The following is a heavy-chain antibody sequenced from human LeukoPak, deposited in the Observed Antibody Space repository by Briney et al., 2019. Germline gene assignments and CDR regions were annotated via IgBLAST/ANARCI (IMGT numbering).Heavy chain of an antibody. CDR2: IKQDGSEK. D-gene: IGHD5-12*01. Sequence: PGGSLRLSCAASGFTFSSYWMSWVRQAPGRGLEWVANIKQDGSEKYYVDSVKGRFTISRDNAKNSLYLQMNSLRAEDTAVYYCARVKGEGGYASTYYYYYGMDVWGQGTTVTVSS. V-gene: IGHV3-7*01. CDR3: ARVKGEGGYASTYYYYYGMDV. CDR1: GFTFSSYW. J-gene: IGHJ6*02.